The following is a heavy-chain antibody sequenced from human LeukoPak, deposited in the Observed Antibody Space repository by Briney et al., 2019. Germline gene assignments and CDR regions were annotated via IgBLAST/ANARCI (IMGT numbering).Heavy chain of an antibody. CDR1: GGSISSYY. CDR2: IYYSGST. J-gene: IGHJ5*02. CDR3: ARVPGPNWFDP. Sequence: PSETLSLTCTVSGGSISSYYWSWIRQPPGKGLEWIGSIYYSGSTYYNPSLKSRVTISVDTSKNHFSLKLSSVTAADTAVYYCARVPGPNWFDPWGQGTLVTVSS. V-gene: IGHV4-59*08.